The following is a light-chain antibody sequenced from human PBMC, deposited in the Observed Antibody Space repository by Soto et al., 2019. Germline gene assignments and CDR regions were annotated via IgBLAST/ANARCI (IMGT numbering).Light chain of an antibody. CDR1: QGISNY. V-gene: IGKV1-27*01. J-gene: IGKJ4*01. Sequence: DIQMTQDRSSLSASVRDRVTITCRASQGISNYLAWYQQKTGKVPKLLIYAASTLQSGVPSRFSGSGSGTDFTLTICSLEPEDFAVYYCQQCTDWPRVTFGGGTEVDI. CDR2: AAS. CDR3: QQCTDWPRVT.